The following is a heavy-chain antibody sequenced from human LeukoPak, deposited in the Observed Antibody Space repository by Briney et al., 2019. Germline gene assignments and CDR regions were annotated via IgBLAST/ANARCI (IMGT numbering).Heavy chain of an antibody. CDR2: VSSDGGTK. CDR3: VREGLGPSFSAWFDP. CDR1: GFTFSSYG. Sequence: GGSLRLSCAASGFTFSSYGMHWVRQAPGKGLEWVIVVSSDGGTKYYSDSVKGRFTISRDNSENTLYLQMNSLRAEDTAVYYCVREGLGPSFSAWFDPWGQGTLVTVSS. V-gene: IGHV3-30*03. J-gene: IGHJ5*02. D-gene: IGHD3/OR15-3a*01.